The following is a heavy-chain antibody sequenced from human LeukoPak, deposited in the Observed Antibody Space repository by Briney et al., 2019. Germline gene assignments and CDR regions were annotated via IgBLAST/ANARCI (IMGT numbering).Heavy chain of an antibody. Sequence: SVTVSYMLSVDTFINYAFSGVRQAPGQGLEWMGRIVPIFGTTHLPRKFQGRLTITADTSTTTAYTELTSLKSEDTALYYCAAYSTSPNLDYWGQATLVTVSS. CDR3: AAYSTSPNLDY. CDR1: VDTFINYA. V-gene: IGHV1-69*06. J-gene: IGHJ4*02. CDR2: IVPIFGTT. D-gene: IGHD6-13*01.